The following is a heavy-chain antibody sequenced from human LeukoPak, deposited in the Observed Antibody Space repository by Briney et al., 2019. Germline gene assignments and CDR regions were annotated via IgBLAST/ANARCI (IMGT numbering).Heavy chain of an antibody. J-gene: IGHJ4*02. Sequence: PSETLSLTCTVSGGSISSYHWSWIRQPPGKGLEWIGYIYYSGSTNYNPSLKSRVTISVDTSKNQFSLKLSSVTAADTAVYYCARRIHGYSYGATPTGLSKYYFDYWGQGTLVTVSS. CDR1: GGSISSYH. CDR3: ARRIHGYSYGATPTGLSKYYFDY. CDR2: IYYSGST. D-gene: IGHD5-18*01. V-gene: IGHV4-59*01.